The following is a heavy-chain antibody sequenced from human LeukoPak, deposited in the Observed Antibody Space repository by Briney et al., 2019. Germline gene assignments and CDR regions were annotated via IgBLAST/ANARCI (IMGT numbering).Heavy chain of an antibody. Sequence: PSETLSLTCTVSGGSISSYYWSWIRQPPGKGLEWIGYIYYSGSTNYNPSLKSRVTISVDTSKNQFSLKLSSVTAADTAVYYCASWDDYGGNWHAFDIWGQGTMVTVSP. CDR2: IYYSGST. CDR1: GGSISSYY. CDR3: ASWDDYGGNWHAFDI. V-gene: IGHV4-59*01. D-gene: IGHD4-23*01. J-gene: IGHJ3*02.